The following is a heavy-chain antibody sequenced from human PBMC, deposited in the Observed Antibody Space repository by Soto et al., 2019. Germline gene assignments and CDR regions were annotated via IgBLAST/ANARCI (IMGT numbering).Heavy chain of an antibody. D-gene: IGHD3-22*01. V-gene: IGHV1-69*13. CDR3: ARTQFRSGYHYGHAFDI. J-gene: IGHJ3*02. CDR1: GGTFSSYA. Sequence: WASVKVSCKASGGTFSSYAISWVRQAPGQGLEWMGGIIPIFGTANYAQKFQGRVTITADESTSTAYMELSSLRSEDTAVYYCARTQFRSGYHYGHAFDIWGQGTMVTVSS. CDR2: IIPIFGTA.